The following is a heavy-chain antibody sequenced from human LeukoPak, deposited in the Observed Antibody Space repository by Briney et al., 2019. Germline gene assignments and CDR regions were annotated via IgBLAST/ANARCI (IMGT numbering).Heavy chain of an antibody. Sequence: SETLSLTCTVSGVSISSYYWSWIRKPAGKGLEWIGRIYTSGSTNYNPSLKSRVTMSVDTSKNQFSLKLSSVTAADTAVYYCARGQYSYGSGSLYFDYWGQGTLVTVSS. D-gene: IGHD3-10*01. CDR3: ARGQYSYGSGSLYFDY. J-gene: IGHJ4*02. CDR2: IYTSGST. V-gene: IGHV4-4*07. CDR1: GVSISSYY.